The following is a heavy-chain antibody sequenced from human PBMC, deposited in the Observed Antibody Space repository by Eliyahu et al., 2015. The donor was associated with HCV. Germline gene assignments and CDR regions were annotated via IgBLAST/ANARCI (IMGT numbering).Heavy chain of an antibody. Sequence: QVQLQESGPGLVKPSETLSLTCXXSXXSXTPYYWSWIRQPPGKGLEWIGYIHYSGSTNYNPSLKSRVSISVDTSNNQFSLNLTSVTAADTAVYFCASGGGGIAVTGTGGWFDPWGQGTLVTVSS. CDR1: XXSXTPYY. V-gene: IGHV4-59*01. D-gene: IGHD6-19*01. CDR2: IHYSGST. CDR3: ASGGGGIAVTGTGGWFDP. J-gene: IGHJ5*02.